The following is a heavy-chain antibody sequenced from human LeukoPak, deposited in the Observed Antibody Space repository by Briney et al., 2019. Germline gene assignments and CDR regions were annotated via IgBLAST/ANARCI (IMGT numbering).Heavy chain of an antibody. CDR1: GYTFTIYY. D-gene: IGHD4-17*01. V-gene: IGHV1-46*01. CDR3: ARETTVTPGVQY. J-gene: IGHJ4*02. Sequence: GASVKVSCKASGYTFTIYYMHWVRHAPGQGLEWMGIINPSGGSTSYAQKFQGRVNMTRDTYTSTVYMELSSLRSEDTAVYYCARETTVTPGVQYWAQGTLVRVSS. CDR2: INPSGGST.